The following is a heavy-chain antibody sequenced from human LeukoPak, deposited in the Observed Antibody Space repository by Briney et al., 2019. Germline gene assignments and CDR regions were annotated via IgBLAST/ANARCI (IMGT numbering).Heavy chain of an antibody. Sequence: GGSLRLSCAASGFTFSTYGMHWVPQVPGKGLEWVLRIKGDEMNTHYADSVEGRFTISRDNAKNTVYLEINSLRAEDTAVYYCARGGLFAYYFDYWGQGTLVTVSS. CDR1: GFTFSTYG. J-gene: IGHJ4*02. CDR3: ARGGLFAYYFDY. CDR2: IKGDEMNT. V-gene: IGHV3-74*01. D-gene: IGHD3-10*02.